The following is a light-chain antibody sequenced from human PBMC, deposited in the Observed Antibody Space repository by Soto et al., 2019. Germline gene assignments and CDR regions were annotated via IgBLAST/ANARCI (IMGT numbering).Light chain of an antibody. J-gene: IGKJ1*01. CDR1: QTISSW. CDR2: KAS. V-gene: IGKV1-5*03. CDR3: QQYNSYSEA. Sequence: SPCTLSGLVGDRVTITFRASQTISSWLAWYQQKPGKAPKLLIYKASTLKSGVPSRFSGSGSGTEFTLTISCLQPDDFATYYCQQYNSYSEAFGQGTKV.